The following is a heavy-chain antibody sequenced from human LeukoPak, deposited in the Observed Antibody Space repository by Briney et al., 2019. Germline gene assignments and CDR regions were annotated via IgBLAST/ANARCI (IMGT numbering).Heavy chain of an antibody. CDR1: GFTFSSYA. CDR2: ISYDGSNK. CDR3: ARNLYYYDSSGYYYY. J-gene: IGHJ4*02. V-gene: IGHV3-30-3*01. D-gene: IGHD3-22*01. Sequence: GGSLRLSCAASGFTFSSYAMHWVRQAPGKGLEWVGVISYDGSNKYYADSVKGRFTISRDNSKNTLYLQMNSLRAEDTAVYYCARNLYYYDSSGYYYYWGQGTLVTVSS.